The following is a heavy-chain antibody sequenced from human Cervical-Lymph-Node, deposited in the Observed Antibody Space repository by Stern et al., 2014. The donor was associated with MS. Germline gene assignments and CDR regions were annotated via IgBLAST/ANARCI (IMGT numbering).Heavy chain of an antibody. CDR3: AVRYCSGGRCYSVPDV. Sequence: VQLVESGSEVKKPGASVKVSCKASEYTHNNYLIHWVRQAPGQRPDWLGVINPSGSTNSAPKAQASVTMTTDASTSTFYMELSRLRSEDTAVYYCAVRYCSGGRCYSVPDVWGQGTTVIVSS. V-gene: IGHV1-46*02. CDR2: INPSGST. J-gene: IGHJ6*02. D-gene: IGHD2-15*01. CDR1: EYTHNNYL.